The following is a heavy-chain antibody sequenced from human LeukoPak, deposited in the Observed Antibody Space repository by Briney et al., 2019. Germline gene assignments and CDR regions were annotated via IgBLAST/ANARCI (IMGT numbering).Heavy chain of an antibody. J-gene: IGHJ4*02. D-gene: IGHD6-6*01. CDR1: GFTFSSYA. V-gene: IGHV3-7*01. CDR3: ARVVSSSSPLRY. CDR2: IKQDGSEK. Sequence: GGSLRLSCAASGFTFSSYAMSWVRQAPGKGLEWVANIKQDGSEKYYVDSVKGRFTISRDNAKNSLYLQMNSLRAEDTAVYYCARVVSSSSPLRYWGQGTLVTVSS.